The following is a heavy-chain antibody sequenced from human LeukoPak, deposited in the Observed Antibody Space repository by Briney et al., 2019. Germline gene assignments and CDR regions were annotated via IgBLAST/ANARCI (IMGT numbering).Heavy chain of an antibody. D-gene: IGHD3-3*01. CDR3: ARRRDYDFWSGYPYYYYYYMDV. CDR1: GFTFSSYW. CDR2: IKQDGSEK. Sequence: GGSLRLSCAASGFTFSSYWMSWVRQAPGKGLEWVANIKQDGSEKYYVDSVKGRFTISRDNAKNSLYLQMNSLRAEYTAVYYCARRRDYDFWSGYPYYYYYYMDVWGKGTTVTVSS. V-gene: IGHV3-7*01. J-gene: IGHJ6*03.